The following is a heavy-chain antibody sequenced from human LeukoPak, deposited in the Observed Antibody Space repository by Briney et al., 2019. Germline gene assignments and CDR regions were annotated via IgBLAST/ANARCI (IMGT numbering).Heavy chain of an antibody. D-gene: IGHD2-15*01. V-gene: IGHV3-33*01. J-gene: IGHJ4*02. Sequence: GKSLTLSCAASGLTFSSHGMHWVRQAPGKGLEWVALIWYDGSDKYYADSVRGRFTITRDNAKNMLYLQMNSLGVEDTAVYYCTADGCGTCYFDHWGQGALVTVSS. CDR1: GLTFSSHG. CDR3: TADGCGTCYFDH. CDR2: IWYDGSDK.